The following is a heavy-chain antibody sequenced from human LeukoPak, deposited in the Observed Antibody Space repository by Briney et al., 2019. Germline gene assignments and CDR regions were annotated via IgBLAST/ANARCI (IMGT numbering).Heavy chain of an antibody. Sequence: ASVKVSCKASGYTFTSYGISWVRQAPGQGLEWMGWISAYNGNTNYAQKLQGRVTMTTDTSTSTAYMELRSLRSDDTAGYYCARGIAVAGPYYFDYWGQGTLVTVSS. CDR3: ARGIAVAGPYYFDY. J-gene: IGHJ4*02. CDR2: ISAYNGNT. CDR1: GYTFTSYG. V-gene: IGHV1-18*01. D-gene: IGHD6-19*01.